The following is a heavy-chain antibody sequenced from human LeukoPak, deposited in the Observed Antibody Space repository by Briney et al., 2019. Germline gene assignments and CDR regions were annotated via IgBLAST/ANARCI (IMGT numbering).Heavy chain of an antibody. CDR1: GGTFSTYA. Sequence: AASVKVSCKASGGTFSTYAISWVRQAPGQGLEWMGGIIPMFGTANYAQKFQGRVTITADESTSTAYMEMSSLRSEDTAVYYCARDQLAKYHDINAYYRNWYFDLWGRGTLVTVSS. D-gene: IGHD3-22*01. CDR3: ARDQLAKYHDINAYYRNWYFDL. V-gene: IGHV1-69*01. CDR2: IIPMFGTA. J-gene: IGHJ2*01.